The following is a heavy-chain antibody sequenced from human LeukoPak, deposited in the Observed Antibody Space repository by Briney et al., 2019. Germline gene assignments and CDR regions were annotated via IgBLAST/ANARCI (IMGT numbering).Heavy chain of an antibody. Sequence: KPSETLSLICTVSGDSVSSYYWSWIRQPPGKGLEWIAYIYYTGNINYNPSLKSRITISVDTSKNQFSLNLTSVTAADTAVYCCARAGSSWSFDYWGQGTLVTVSS. CDR2: IYYTGNI. V-gene: IGHV4-59*02. D-gene: IGHD6-13*01. J-gene: IGHJ4*02. CDR1: GDSVSSYY. CDR3: ARAGSSWSFDY.